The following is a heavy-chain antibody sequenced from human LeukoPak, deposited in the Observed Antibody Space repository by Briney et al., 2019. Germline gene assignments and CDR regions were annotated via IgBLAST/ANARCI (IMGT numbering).Heavy chain of an antibody. CDR3: AREGGFYRPLDY. J-gene: IGHJ4*02. V-gene: IGHV4-4*02. CDR2: VHPDGRT. Sequence: SETLSLTCGVSGGSITTTNWWTWVRQPPGKGLEWIGEVHPDGRTNYNPSLESRLTISVDLSENHISLRLTSVTAADTAVYYCAREGGFYRPLDYSGQGTLVTVSS. D-gene: IGHD3-3*01. CDR1: GGSITTTNW.